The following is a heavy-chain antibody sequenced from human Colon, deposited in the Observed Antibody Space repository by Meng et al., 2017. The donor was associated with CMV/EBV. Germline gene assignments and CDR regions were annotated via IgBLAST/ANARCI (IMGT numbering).Heavy chain of an antibody. CDR3: SNGLLGVQGH. Sequence: HVRYSGSGGVPQAWPLRLSCCASGFSFSDSGIHWLRQAPGKGLEWVSFIDTTTHYYADSVKGRFTISRDDSKRMVYLQMNNLKTEDTAMYFCSNGLLGVQGHWGQGTLVTVSS. CDR1: GFSFSDSG. CDR2: IDTTTH. D-gene: IGHD3-3*01. V-gene: IGHV3-30*02. J-gene: IGHJ4*02.